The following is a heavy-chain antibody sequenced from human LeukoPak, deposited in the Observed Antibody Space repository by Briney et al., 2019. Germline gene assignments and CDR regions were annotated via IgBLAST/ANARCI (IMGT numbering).Heavy chain of an antibody. CDR1: GGSISSSNW. CDR3: ARDLSGARDFDY. V-gene: IGHV4-4*02. J-gene: IGHJ4*02. Sequence: PSETLSLTCAVSGGSISSSNWWSWVRQPPGKGLEWIGEIYHSGSTNYNPSLKSRVTISVDKSKDQFSLKLSSVTAADTAVYYCARDLSGARDFDYWGQGTLVTVSS. D-gene: IGHD4-17*01. CDR2: IYHSGST.